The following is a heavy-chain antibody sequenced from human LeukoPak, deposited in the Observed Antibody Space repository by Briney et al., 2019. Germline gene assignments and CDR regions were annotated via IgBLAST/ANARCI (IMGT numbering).Heavy chain of an antibody. CDR3: ARRSEQLVHGDDY. D-gene: IGHD6-6*01. Sequence: GSLRLSCAASGFTFSSYAMHWVRQAPGKGLEYVSAISSNGGSTYYANSVKGRFTISRDNSKNTLYLQMGSLRAEDMAVYYCARRSEQLVHGDDYWGQGTLVTVSS. CDR2: ISSNGGST. J-gene: IGHJ4*02. V-gene: IGHV3-64*01. CDR1: GFTFSSYA.